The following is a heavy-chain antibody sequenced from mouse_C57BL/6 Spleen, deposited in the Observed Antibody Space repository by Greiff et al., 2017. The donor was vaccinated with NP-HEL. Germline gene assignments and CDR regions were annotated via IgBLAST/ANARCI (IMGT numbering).Heavy chain of an antibody. CDR1: GFNIKDDY. CDR3: TTWDYCNYVPDY. Sequence: VQLQQSGAELVRPGASVKLSCTASGFNIKDDYMHWVKQRPEQGLEWIGWIDPENGDTEYASKFQGKATITADTSSNTAYLQLSSLTSEDTAVYYCTTWDYCNYVPDYWGQGTTLTVSS. CDR2: IDPENGDT. J-gene: IGHJ2*01. V-gene: IGHV14-4*01. D-gene: IGHD2-1*01.